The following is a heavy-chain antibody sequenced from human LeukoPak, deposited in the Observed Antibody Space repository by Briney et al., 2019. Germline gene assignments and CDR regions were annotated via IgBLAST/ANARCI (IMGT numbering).Heavy chain of an antibody. D-gene: IGHD6-19*01. V-gene: IGHV1-2*02. CDR3: AILPTAVAPPGGDY. J-gene: IGHJ4*02. CDR1: GYTFTVYY. Sequence: ASVRVSFKASGYTFTVYYMHWVRQAPGQGGEGMGWINPNSGGTNYTQKFQGRVTMTRHTSISTAYMELSRLRSDHTAVYYCAILPTAVAPPGGDYWGQGTLVTVSS. CDR2: INPNSGGT.